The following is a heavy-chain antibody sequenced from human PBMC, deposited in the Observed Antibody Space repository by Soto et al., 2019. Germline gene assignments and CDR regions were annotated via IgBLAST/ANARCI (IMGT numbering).Heavy chain of an antibody. J-gene: IGHJ6*02. Sequence: GESLKISCKGSGYSFTSYWIGWVRQMPGKGLEWMGIVYPGDFGARYSASFQGQVTISADTSISTAYLQWSSLKASDTAMYYCANTHCSSTSCPNDYYYGMDVWGQGTTVTVSS. CDR1: GYSFTSYW. CDR3: ANTHCSSTSCPNDYYYGMDV. D-gene: IGHD2-2*01. CDR2: VYPGDFGA. V-gene: IGHV5-51*01.